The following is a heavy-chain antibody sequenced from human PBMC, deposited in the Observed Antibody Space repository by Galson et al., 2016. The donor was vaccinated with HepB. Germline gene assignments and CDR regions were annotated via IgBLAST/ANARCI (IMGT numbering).Heavy chain of an antibody. V-gene: IGHV3-23*01. CDR2: ISRSGDST. J-gene: IGHJ6*04. CDR3: VQGRTAPAV. CDR1: GFTFNNYG. Sequence: SLRLSCAASGFTFNNYGMTWVRQAPGKGLEVVSCISRSGDSTDYADSVKGRFIISRDNTKNTLSLQMNSLRAEDTAVYYCVQGRTAPAVWGKGTTVTVSS.